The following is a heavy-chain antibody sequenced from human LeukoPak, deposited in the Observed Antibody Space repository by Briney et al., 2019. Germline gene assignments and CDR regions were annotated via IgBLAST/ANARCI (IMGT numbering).Heavy chain of an antibody. D-gene: IGHD3-10*01. Sequence: SETLSLTCTVSGGSISSSSSYWGWIRQPPGKGLEWIVRIYYSKSTYYNPSLKSRVTISVETSKNQFSLTQSSETAADMAVYYCASTPEYYYGSGSYSGWFDPWGQGTLVTVSS. V-gene: IGHV4-39*01. CDR2: IYYSKST. CDR1: GGSISSSSSY. J-gene: IGHJ5*02. CDR3: ASTPEYYYGSGSYSGWFDP.